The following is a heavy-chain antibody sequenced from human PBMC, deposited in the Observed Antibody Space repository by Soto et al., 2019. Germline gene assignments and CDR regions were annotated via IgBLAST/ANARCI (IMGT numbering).Heavy chain of an antibody. D-gene: IGHD6-19*01. CDR2: INAGNGNT. CDR3: ARDLPYSSGWYSEYFQH. J-gene: IGHJ1*01. CDR1: GYTFTSYA. V-gene: IGHV1-3*01. Sequence: QVQLVQSGAEVKKPGASVKVSCKASGYTFTSYAMHWVRQAPGQRLEWMGWINAGNGNTKYSQKFQGRVTITRDTSASTAYMELSSLRSEDTAVYYCARDLPYSSGWYSEYFQHWGQGTLVTVSS.